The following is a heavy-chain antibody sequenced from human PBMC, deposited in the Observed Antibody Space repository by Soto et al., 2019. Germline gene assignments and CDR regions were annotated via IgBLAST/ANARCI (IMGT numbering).Heavy chain of an antibody. CDR1: GFTFSSYG. CDR2: ISYDGSNK. CDR3: AKRKELLWFGESYFDY. D-gene: IGHD3-10*01. J-gene: IGHJ4*02. Sequence: PVGSLRLSCAASGFTFSSYGMHWVRQAPGKGLEWVAVISYDGSNKYYADSVKGRFTISRDNSKNTLYLQMNSLRAEDTAVYYCAKRKELLWFGESYFDYWGQGTLVTVS. V-gene: IGHV3-30*18.